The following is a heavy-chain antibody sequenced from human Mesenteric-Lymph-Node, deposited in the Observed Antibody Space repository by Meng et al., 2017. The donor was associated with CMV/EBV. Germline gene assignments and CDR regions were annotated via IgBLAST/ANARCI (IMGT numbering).Heavy chain of an antibody. J-gene: IGHJ5*02. Sequence: TVSGGSISSGASRWTWLRHLPGKGLEWIGYISYGGSNYYNPSLRSRLIISVDTSNNQFSLKLSSVTAADTAVYYCAREDEFLNWFDPWGQGTLVTVSS. CDR3: AREDEFLNWFDP. D-gene: IGHD2/OR15-2a*01. CDR1: GGSISSGASR. V-gene: IGHV4-31*03. CDR2: ISYGGSN.